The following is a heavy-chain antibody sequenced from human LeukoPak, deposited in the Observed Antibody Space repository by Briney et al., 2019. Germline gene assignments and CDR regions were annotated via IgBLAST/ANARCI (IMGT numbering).Heavy chain of an antibody. D-gene: IGHD3-10*01. CDR2: IFSDGST. V-gene: IGHV3-53*01. J-gene: IGHJ4*02. CDR1: GLTVRNNY. Sequence: QPGGSLRLSCAASGLTVRNNYMSWVRQAPGKGLEWVSVIFSDGSTYYEDSVKGRFTISRDTSKNTLSLQMNSLRPEDTAVYYCATEKGRGVISPYYDYWGQGTLVTVSS. CDR3: ATEKGRGVISPYYDY.